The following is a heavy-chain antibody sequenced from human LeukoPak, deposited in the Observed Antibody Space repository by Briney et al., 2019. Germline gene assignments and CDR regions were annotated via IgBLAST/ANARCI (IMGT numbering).Heavy chain of an antibody. D-gene: IGHD4-23*01. CDR1: GFTVSSNY. J-gene: IGHJ4*02. CDR3: ARLYGGNSRGDY. V-gene: IGHV3-53*01. Sequence: PGGSLRLSCAASGFTVSSNYMSWVRQPPGKGLEWVAVIYSGGSTYYADSVKGRFTISRDNSKSTLYLQMYSLRAEDTAVYYCARLYGGNSRGDYWGQGTLVTVSS. CDR2: IYSGGST.